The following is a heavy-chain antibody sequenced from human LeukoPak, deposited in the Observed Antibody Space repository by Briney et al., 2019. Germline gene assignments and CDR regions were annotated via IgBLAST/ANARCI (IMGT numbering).Heavy chain of an antibody. J-gene: IGHJ3*02. CDR2: INPSGGST. D-gene: IGHD3-10*01. Sequence: GASVKVSCKASGYTFTSYYMHWVRQAPGQGLEWMGIINPSGGSTSYAQKFQGRVTMTRDTSTSTVYMELSSLRSEDTAVYYCARGAMVRGVIRGAFDIWGQGTMVTVSS. CDR3: ARGAMVRGVIRGAFDI. V-gene: IGHV1-46*01. CDR1: GYTFTSYY.